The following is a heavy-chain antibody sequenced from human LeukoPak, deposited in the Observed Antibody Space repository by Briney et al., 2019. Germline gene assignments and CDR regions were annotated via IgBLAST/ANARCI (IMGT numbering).Heavy chain of an antibody. J-gene: IGHJ4*02. D-gene: IGHD3-22*01. Sequence: SETLSLTCAVSGGSISSGGYSWSWIRQPPGKGLEWIGYIYHSGSTYYNPSLKSRVTISVDRSKNQFSLKLSSVTAADTAVYYCARGVIYDSSGYYLYYFDYWGQGTLVTVSS. CDR3: ARGVIYDSSGYYLYYFDY. CDR1: GGSISSGGYS. CDR2: IYHSGST. V-gene: IGHV4-30-2*01.